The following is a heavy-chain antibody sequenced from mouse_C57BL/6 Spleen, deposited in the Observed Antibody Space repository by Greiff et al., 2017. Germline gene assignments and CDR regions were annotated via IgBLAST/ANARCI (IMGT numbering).Heavy chain of an antibody. CDR1: GFSLSTSGMG. CDR2: IYWDDDK. V-gene: IGHV8-12*01. CDR3: ARTGDTIPGAY. J-gene: IGHJ3*01. Sequence: QVTLKECGPGILQSSQTLSLTCSFSGFSLSTSGMGVSWIRQPSGKGLEWLAHIYWDDDKRYNPSLKSRLTISKDTSRNQVFLKITSVDTADTATYYCARTGDTIPGAYWGQGTLVTVSA. D-gene: IGHD2-12*01.